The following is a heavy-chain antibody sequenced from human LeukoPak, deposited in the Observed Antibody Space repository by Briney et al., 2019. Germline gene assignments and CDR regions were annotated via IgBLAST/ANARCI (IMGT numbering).Heavy chain of an antibody. J-gene: IGHJ4*02. D-gene: IGHD4-11*01. CDR3: ARGGQVTFDN. CDR1: GFTFSNYW. CDR2: IKQDGSEK. Sequence: GEYLKISCAASGFTFSNYWMSWVRQAPGKGLEWVANIKQDGSEKYYVDSVKGRFTISRDNAKNSLYLQMNSLRAEDTAVYYCARGGQVTFDNWGQGTLVTVSS. V-gene: IGHV3-7*01.